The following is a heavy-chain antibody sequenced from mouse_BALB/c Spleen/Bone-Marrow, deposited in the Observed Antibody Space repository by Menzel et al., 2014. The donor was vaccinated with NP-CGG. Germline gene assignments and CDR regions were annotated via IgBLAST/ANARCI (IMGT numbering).Heavy chain of an antibody. V-gene: IGHV1-4*01. J-gene: IGHJ3*01. D-gene: IGHD2-1*01. Sequence: QVQLKQSGAELAGPGASVKMSCKASGYTFTSYTMHWVKQRPGQGLEWIGYINPSSGYTNYNQKFKDKATLTADKSSSTAYMQLSSLTSEDSAVYYCAAGYYGNSGWFAYWGQGTLVTVSA. CDR2: INPSSGYT. CDR3: AAGYYGNSGWFAY. CDR1: GYTFTSYT.